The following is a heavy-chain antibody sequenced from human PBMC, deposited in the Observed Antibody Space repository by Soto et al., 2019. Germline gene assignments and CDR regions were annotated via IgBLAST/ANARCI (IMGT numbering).Heavy chain of an antibody. CDR2: INPNSGGT. D-gene: IGHD2-2*01. Sequence: VKVSWNASGSTFTGYYMHWVRQAPGQGLEWMGWINPNSGGTNYAQKFQGWVTMTRDTSISTAYMELSRLRSDDTAVYYCARDANIVVVPAATNYFDYWGQGTLVTVS. J-gene: IGHJ4*02. CDR1: GSTFTGYY. CDR3: ARDANIVVVPAATNYFDY. V-gene: IGHV1-2*04.